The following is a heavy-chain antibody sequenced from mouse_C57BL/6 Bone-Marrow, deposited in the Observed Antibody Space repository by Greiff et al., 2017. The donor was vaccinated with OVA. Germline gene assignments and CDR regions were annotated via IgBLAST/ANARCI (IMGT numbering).Heavy chain of an antibody. CDR3: ASRPPEFITTVALDY. J-gene: IGHJ2*01. CDR1: GYTFTSYW. D-gene: IGHD1-1*01. CDR2: IYPGSGST. V-gene: IGHV1-55*01. Sequence: QVQLQQPGAELVKPGASVKMSCKASGYTFTSYWITWVKQRPGQGLEWIGDIYPGSGSTNYNEKFKSKATLTVDTSSSTAYMQLSSLTSEDSAVCYCASRPPEFITTVALDYWGQGTTPTVSS.